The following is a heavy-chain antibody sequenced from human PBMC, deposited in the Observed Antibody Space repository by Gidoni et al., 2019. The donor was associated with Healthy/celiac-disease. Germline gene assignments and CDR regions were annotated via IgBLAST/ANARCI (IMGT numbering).Heavy chain of an antibody. Sequence: EVQLLESGGGLVQPGGSLRLSCAASGFTFSSYAMSWVRQAPGKGLEWVSAISGSGGRTYYEDSVKGRFTISRDNSKNTRYLQMNSLRAEDTAVYYCAKDSVATITFEDYWGQGTLVTVSS. CDR2: ISGSGGRT. D-gene: IGHD5-12*01. V-gene: IGHV3-23*01. J-gene: IGHJ4*02. CDR1: GFTFSSYA. CDR3: AKDSVATITFEDY.